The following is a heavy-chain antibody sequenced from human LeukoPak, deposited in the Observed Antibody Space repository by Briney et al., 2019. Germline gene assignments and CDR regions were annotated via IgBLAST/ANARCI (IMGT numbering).Heavy chain of an antibody. CDR3: ARVGGAGYCSSTSCYSSRAFDI. V-gene: IGHV4-31*11. CDR2: IYYSGST. J-gene: IGHJ3*02. Sequence: PSETLSLTCAVSGGSISSGGYSWSWIRQHPGKGLEWIGYIYYSGSTYYNPSLKSRVTISVDTSKNQFSLKLSSVTAADTAVYYCARVGGAGYCSSTSCYSSRAFDIWGQGTMVTVSS. CDR1: GGSISSGGYS. D-gene: IGHD2-2*01.